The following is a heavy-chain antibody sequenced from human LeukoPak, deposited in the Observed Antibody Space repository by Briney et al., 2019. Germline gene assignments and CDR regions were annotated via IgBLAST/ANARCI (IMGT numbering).Heavy chain of an antibody. V-gene: IGHV3-11*04. Sequence: GGSLRLSCAASGFTFSDYYMSWIRQAPGRGLEWVSYISSSGSTIYYADSVKGRFTISRDNSKNTLYLQMNSLRAEDTAVYYCARARSSYGYGDAFDIWGQGTMVTVSS. CDR1: GFTFSDYY. D-gene: IGHD5-18*01. CDR3: ARARSSYGYGDAFDI. CDR2: ISSSGSTI. J-gene: IGHJ3*02.